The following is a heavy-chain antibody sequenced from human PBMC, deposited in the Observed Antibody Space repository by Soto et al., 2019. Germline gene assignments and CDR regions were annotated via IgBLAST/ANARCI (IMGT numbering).Heavy chain of an antibody. Sequence: PSETLSLTCTVSGGSISSSSYYWGWIRQPPGKGLEWIGSIYYSGSTYYNPSLKSRVTISVDTSKNQFSLKLSSVTAADTAVYYCASWGEYSNYPRPQYYYYGMDVWGQGTTVTVSS. D-gene: IGHD4-4*01. CDR2: IYYSGST. CDR1: GGSISSSSYY. J-gene: IGHJ6*02. V-gene: IGHV4-39*01. CDR3: ASWGEYSNYPRPQYYYYGMDV.